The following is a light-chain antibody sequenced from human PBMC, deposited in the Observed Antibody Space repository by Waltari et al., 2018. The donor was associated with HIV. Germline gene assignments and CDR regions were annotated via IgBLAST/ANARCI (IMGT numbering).Light chain of an antibody. CDR1: QSVSIN. CDR2: HTS. Sequence: EIVMTQSPATLSVSPGETATLSCRASQSVSINLAWYQQKPGQAPRLLIYHTSTRVTGIPARFSGSGSGTEFTFTISSLQSEDFAVYYCQQYNNWPGWTFGQGTKVDFK. J-gene: IGKJ1*01. V-gene: IGKV3-15*01. CDR3: QQYNNWPGWT.